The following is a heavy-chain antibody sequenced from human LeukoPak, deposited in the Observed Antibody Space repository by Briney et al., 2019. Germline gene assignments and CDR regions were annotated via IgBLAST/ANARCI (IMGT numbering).Heavy chain of an antibody. V-gene: IGHV4-59*01. CDR1: GGSISSYY. CDR3: ARYDSRGGHFDY. CDR2: IYYSGST. D-gene: IGHD3-22*01. J-gene: IGHJ4*02. Sequence: SETLSLTCTVSGGSISSYYWSWLRQPSGKGLEWLGYIYYSGSTNYNPSLKSRVPISVDTSKNQFSLKLSSVTAADTAVYYCARYDSRGGHFDYWGQETLVTVSS.